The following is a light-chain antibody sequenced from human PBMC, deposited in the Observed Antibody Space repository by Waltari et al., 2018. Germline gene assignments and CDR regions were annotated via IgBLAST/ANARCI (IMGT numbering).Light chain of an antibody. CDR1: QSVLYSSNNKIY. J-gene: IGKJ4*02. CDR2: WAS. V-gene: IGKV4-1*01. Sequence: DIVMTQSPDSLAVSLGERATINCKSSQSVLYSSNNKIYLAWYQQKPGQPPKLLIYWASTRESGVPDRFSGRGSGTDFTLTICSLQAEDVAVYYCQQYYSTPLTFGGGTKVEIK. CDR3: QQYYSTPLT.